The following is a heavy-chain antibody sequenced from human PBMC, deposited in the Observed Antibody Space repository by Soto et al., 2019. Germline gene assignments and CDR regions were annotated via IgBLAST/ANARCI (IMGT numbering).Heavy chain of an antibody. J-gene: IGHJ6*02. V-gene: IGHV1-18*04. Sequence: ASVKVSCKASGYTFIGHGISWVRQAPGQGLEWMGWISGKNGNTNYAQKLQGRVTLTTDTSTSTAYMELRSLRSDDTAVYYCARVSSSIVVVPDYGMDVWGQGNTVTVSS. D-gene: IGHD2-15*01. CDR2: ISGKNGNT. CDR3: ARVSSSIVVVPDYGMDV. CDR1: GYTFIGHG.